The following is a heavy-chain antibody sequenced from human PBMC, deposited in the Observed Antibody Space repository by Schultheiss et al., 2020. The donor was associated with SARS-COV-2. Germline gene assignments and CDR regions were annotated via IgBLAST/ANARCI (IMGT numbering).Heavy chain of an antibody. CDR1: GFTFSSYS. J-gene: IGHJ6*02. CDR3: ARDCYDLRQIVLMVYATYYYYGMDV. CDR2: ISSSSSYI. Sequence: GESLKISCAASGFTFSSYSMNWVRQAPGKGLEWVSSISSSSSYIYYADSVKGRFTISRDNSKNTLYLQMNSLRAEDTAVYYCARDCYDLRQIVLMVYATYYYYGMDVWGQGTTVTVSS. D-gene: IGHD2-8*01. V-gene: IGHV3-21*01.